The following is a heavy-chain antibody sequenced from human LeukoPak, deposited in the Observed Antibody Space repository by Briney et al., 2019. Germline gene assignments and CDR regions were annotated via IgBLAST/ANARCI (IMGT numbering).Heavy chain of an antibody. V-gene: IGHV4-59*01. CDR2: IYYSGST. Sequence: PSETLSLTCTVSGGSISSYYWGWIRQPPGKGLEWIGYIYYSGSTNYNPSLKSRVTISVDTSKNQFSLKLSSVTAADTAVYYCARLVEMATINFDYWGQGTLVTVSS. CDR3: ARLVEMATINFDY. J-gene: IGHJ4*02. CDR1: GGSISSYY. D-gene: IGHD5-24*01.